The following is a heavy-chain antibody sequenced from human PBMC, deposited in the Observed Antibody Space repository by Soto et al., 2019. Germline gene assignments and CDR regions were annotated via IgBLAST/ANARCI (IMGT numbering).Heavy chain of an antibody. CDR2: IIPIFGTA. V-gene: IGHV1-69*01. J-gene: IGHJ6*02. CDR3: ASRGYSYGPYYYCMYV. Sequence: QVQLVQSGAEVKKPGSSVKVSCKASGGTFSSYAISWVRQAPGQGLEWMGGIIPIFGTANYAQKFQGIVTITEDESTSTAYMELSSLRSEDTAVYYCASRGYSYGPYYYCMYVWGQGTTVTVSS. D-gene: IGHD5-18*01. CDR1: GGTFSSYA.